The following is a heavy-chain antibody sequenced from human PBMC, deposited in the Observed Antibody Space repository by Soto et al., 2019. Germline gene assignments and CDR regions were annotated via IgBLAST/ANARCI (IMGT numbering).Heavy chain of an antibody. V-gene: IGHV4-4*07. Sequence: PSETLSLTCTVSGGSISSCYWSWIRQPAGKGLEWIGRIYTSGSTNYNPSLKSRVTMSVDTSKNQFSLKLSSVTAADTAVYYCARDRVRGVIKVHYYGMDVWGQGTTVTVSS. J-gene: IGHJ6*02. D-gene: IGHD3-10*01. CDR1: GGSISSCY. CDR2: IYTSGST. CDR3: ARDRVRGVIKVHYYGMDV.